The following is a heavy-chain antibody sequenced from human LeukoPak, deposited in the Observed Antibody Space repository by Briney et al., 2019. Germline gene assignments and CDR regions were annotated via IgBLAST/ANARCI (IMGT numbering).Heavy chain of an antibody. CDR3: ARVRSGCSGGSCYFLYYFDY. V-gene: IGHV1-18*01. J-gene: IGHJ4*02. CDR2: ISAYNGNT. D-gene: IGHD2-15*01. Sequence: ASVKVSCKASGYTFTSYGISWVRQAPGQGLEWMGWISAYNGNTNYAQKLQGRVTMTTDTSTSTAYMELRSLRSDDTAVYYCARVRSGCSGGSCYFLYYFDYWGQGTLVTVSS. CDR1: GYTFTSYG.